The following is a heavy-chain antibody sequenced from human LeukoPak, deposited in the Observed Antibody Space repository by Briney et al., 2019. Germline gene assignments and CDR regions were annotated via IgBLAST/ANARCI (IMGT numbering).Heavy chain of an antibody. J-gene: IGHJ4*02. V-gene: IGHV3-23*01. Sequence: GGSLRLPCAASRFTFSSYAMSWVRQAPGKGLEWVSAISGSGGSTYYADSVKGRFTISRDNSKNTLFLQMNSLRAEDTAVYYCAKGVNYYDSSGYYPYYFDYWGQGTLVTVSS. CDR3: AKGVNYYDSSGYYPYYFDY. CDR2: ISGSGGST. CDR1: RFTFSSYA. D-gene: IGHD3-22*01.